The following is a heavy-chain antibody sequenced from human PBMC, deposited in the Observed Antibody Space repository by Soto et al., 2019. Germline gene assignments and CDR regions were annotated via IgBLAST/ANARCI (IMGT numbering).Heavy chain of an antibody. V-gene: IGHV3-23*01. D-gene: IGHD3-9*01. CDR2: ISGSGGST. J-gene: IGHJ6*02. CDR1: GFTFSSYA. Sequence: PGGSLRLSCAASGFTFSSYAMSWVRQAPGKGLEWVSAISGSGGSTYYADSVKGRFTISRDNSKNTLYLQMNSLRAEDTAVYYCAKMGGFRFFDWLRPPDEYYYYYGMDVWGQGTTVTVSS. CDR3: AKMGGFRFFDWLRPPDEYYYYYGMDV.